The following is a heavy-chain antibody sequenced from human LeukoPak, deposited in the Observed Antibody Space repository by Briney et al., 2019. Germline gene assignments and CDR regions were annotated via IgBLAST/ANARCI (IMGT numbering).Heavy chain of an antibody. D-gene: IGHD3-10*01. CDR1: GFTFSSFA. Sequence: GGSLRLSCAASGFTFSSFAMSWVRQAPGKGLEWVSALSGSGSNTYFAGSVKGRFTISRDNSKNTLYLQMNSLRVEDTAVYYCARWDYYGRGAFDVWGQGTMVTVSS. V-gene: IGHV3-23*01. J-gene: IGHJ3*01. CDR2: LSGSGSNT. CDR3: ARWDYYGRGAFDV.